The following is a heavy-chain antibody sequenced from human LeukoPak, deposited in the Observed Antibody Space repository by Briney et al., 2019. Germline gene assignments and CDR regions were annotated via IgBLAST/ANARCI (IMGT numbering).Heavy chain of an antibody. CDR3: TRASYSNWFGYYYYYMDV. J-gene: IGHJ6*03. CDR2: IRSKAYGGTT. CDR1: GFTFGDYA. V-gene: IGHV3-49*04. D-gene: IGHD4-11*01. Sequence: QSGRSLRLSCTASGFTFGDYAMSWVRQAPGKGLEWVGFIRSKAYGGTTEYAASVKGRFTISRDDSKSIAYLQMNSLKTEDTAVYYCTRASYSNWFGYYYYYMDVWGKGTTVTVSS.